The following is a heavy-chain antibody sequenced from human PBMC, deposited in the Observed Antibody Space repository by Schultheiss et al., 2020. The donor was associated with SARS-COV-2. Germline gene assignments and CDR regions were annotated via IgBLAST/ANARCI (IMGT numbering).Heavy chain of an antibody. J-gene: IGHJ2*01. V-gene: IGHV4-39*07. D-gene: IGHD3-10*01. Sequence: SQTLSLTCTVSGGSISSSSYYWGWIRQPPGKGLEWIGSIYYSGSTYYNPSLKSRLTMSLDTSKNQFSLKLSSVTAADTAVYYCARSTYYYGSGSYYGGWYFDLWGRGTLVTVSS. CDR1: GGSISSSSYY. CDR3: ARSTYYYGSGSYYGGWYFDL. CDR2: IYYSGST.